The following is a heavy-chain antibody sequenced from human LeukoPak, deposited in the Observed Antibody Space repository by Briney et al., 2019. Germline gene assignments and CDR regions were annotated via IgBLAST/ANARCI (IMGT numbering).Heavy chain of an antibody. V-gene: IGHV3-21*01. CDR3: ARDPYSGSYGADYYYYMDV. J-gene: IGHJ6*03. D-gene: IGHD1-26*01. Sequence: GGSLRLSCAASGFIFSSYAMHWVRQTPGQGLEWVSSITSGSSHIYYADSVKGRFTISRDNAKSSLYLQMNSLRAEDTAVYYCARDPYSGSYGADYYYYMDVWGKGTTVTISS. CDR1: GFIFSSYA. CDR2: ITSGSSHI.